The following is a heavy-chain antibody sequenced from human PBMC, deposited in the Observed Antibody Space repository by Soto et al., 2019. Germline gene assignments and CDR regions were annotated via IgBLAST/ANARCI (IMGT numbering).Heavy chain of an antibody. CDR3: AREGDYGGNRPFDY. CDR1: GFTFSSYS. J-gene: IGHJ4*02. D-gene: IGHD2-15*01. Sequence: GGSLRLSCAASGFTFSSYSMNWVRQAPGKGLEWVSYISSSSSTIYYADSVKGRFTISRDNAKNSLYLQMNSLRDEDTAVYYCAREGDYGGNRPFDYWGQGTLVTVSS. V-gene: IGHV3-48*02. CDR2: ISSSSSTI.